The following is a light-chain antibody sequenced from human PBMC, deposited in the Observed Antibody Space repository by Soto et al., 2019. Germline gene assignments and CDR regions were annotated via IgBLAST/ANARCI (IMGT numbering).Light chain of an antibody. V-gene: IGLV2-14*01. CDR1: SSDVGGYNY. CDR3: SSYTSSSTLVV. CDR2: DVN. Sequence: QSALTQPASVSGSPGQSITISCTGTSSDVGGYNYVSWYQQQPGKAPKLMIYDVNNRPSGVSNRFSGSKSGNTASLTISGRQAEDEADYYCSSYTSSSTLVVFGGGTKLTVL. J-gene: IGLJ2*01.